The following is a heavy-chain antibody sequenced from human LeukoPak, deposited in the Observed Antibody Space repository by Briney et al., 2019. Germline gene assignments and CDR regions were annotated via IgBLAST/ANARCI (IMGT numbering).Heavy chain of an antibody. J-gene: IGHJ3*02. CDR2: IIPIFGTA. V-gene: IGHV1-69*13. D-gene: IGHD2-2*01. CDR3: AIPPVVVPAGWSLPDAFDI. Sequence: ASVKVSCKASGYIFTNYGINWVRQAPGRGLEWMGGIIPIFGTANYAQKFQGRVTITADESTSTAYMELSSLRSEDTAVYYCAIPPVVVPAGWSLPDAFDIWGQGTMVTVSS. CDR1: GYIFTNYG.